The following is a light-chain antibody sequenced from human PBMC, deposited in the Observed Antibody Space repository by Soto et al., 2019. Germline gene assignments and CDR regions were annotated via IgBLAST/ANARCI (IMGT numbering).Light chain of an antibody. CDR1: QSVSTN. Sequence: EIVVTQSPVTLSLCAFEIATLSCRASQSVSTNLAWYQQKPGQAPRLLIYGASTRATDIPARFSGSGSGTEFTLTISSLQSEDFAVYYCQQYNNWPLTFGGGTKVDIK. J-gene: IGKJ4*01. CDR3: QQYNNWPLT. CDR2: GAS. V-gene: IGKV3-15*01.